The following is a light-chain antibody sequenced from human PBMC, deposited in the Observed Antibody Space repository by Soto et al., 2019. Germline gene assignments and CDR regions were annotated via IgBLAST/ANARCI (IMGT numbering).Light chain of an antibody. CDR1: QSISSY. CDR3: QRTYSTPRT. J-gene: IGKJ1*01. V-gene: IGKV1-39*01. CDR2: AAS. Sequence: IQLTQSPSSLSASVGDRVTITCRASQSISSYLSWYQQKPGKAPKLLIYAASNLQNGVPSRFSGSGSGTDFTLTISSLQPEDFATYYCQRTYSTPRTFGQGTKVDIK.